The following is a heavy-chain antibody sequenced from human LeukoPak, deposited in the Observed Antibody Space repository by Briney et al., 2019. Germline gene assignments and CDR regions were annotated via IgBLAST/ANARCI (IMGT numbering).Heavy chain of an antibody. J-gene: IGHJ3*02. CDR3: ARGPMSEAFDI. V-gene: IGHV7-4-1*02. D-gene: IGHD1-14*01. Sequence: ASVKVSCKASGYTYPNYVMNWVRQAPGQGLEWMGWINTNTGNPTYAQGFTGRFVFSLDTSVSTAYLQISSLEAEDTAVYYCARGPMSEAFDIWGQGTMVTVSS. CDR1: GYTYPNYV. CDR2: INTNTGNP.